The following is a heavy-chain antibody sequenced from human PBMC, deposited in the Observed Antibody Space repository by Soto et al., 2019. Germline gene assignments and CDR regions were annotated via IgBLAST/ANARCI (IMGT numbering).Heavy chain of an antibody. Sequence: QVQLVQSGAEVKEPGSSVRVSCKASGGTFVNFIMNWVRQTPGRGLEWMGGIVPMLGTPTYAEKFKGRVTISATGSTSTMYMEVTSLRSEDTAIYYCARNGTYSSSLSQYSGMDVWGQGTTVTVSS. V-gene: IGHV1-69*01. CDR1: GGTFVNFI. J-gene: IGHJ6*02. CDR3: ARNGTYSSSLSQYSGMDV. D-gene: IGHD1-26*01. CDR2: IVPMLGTP.